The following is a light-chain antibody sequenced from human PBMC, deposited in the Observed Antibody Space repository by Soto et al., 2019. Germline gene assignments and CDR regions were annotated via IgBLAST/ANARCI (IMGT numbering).Light chain of an antibody. Sequence: DIQMTQSPSTLSASVGDTVTITCRASQSISSWLAWYQQKPGKAPKVLIYKASGLESGVPSRFSGSGSGTEFTLTISSLQPDDSATYYCQQYQSLWTFGQGTKVEIK. CDR3: QQYQSLWT. CDR1: QSISSW. J-gene: IGKJ1*01. V-gene: IGKV1-5*03. CDR2: KAS.